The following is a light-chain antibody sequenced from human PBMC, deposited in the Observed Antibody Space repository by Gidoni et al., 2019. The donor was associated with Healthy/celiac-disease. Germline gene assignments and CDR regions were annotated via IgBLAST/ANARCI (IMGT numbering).Light chain of an antibody. V-gene: IGKV3-15*01. CDR1: QSVSSK. CDR2: GAS. Sequence: EIVMTQSPATLSVSPGERATLSCRASQSVSSKLAWYQQKPYGASTRATGIPARFSGSGSGTEFTLTISSLQSEDFAVYYCQQYNNWTPLTFGGGTKVEIK. CDR3: QQYNNWTPLT. J-gene: IGKJ4*01.